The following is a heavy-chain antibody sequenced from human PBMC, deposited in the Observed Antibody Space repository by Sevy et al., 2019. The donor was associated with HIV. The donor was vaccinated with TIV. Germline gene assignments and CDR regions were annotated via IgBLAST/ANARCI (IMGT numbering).Heavy chain of an antibody. CDR1: GHTLSRHA. CDR2: ISTYNGDT. D-gene: IGHD2-21*02. Sequence: ASVKVSCETFGHTLSRHAISWVRQAPGQGLEWMGWISTYNGDTIYAQNFQGRVTMTTDTSTRTAYMELRSLRSDDTAVYCCARLTASSAHDSWGQGTLVTVSS. V-gene: IGHV1-18*04. CDR3: ARLTASSAHDS. J-gene: IGHJ4*02.